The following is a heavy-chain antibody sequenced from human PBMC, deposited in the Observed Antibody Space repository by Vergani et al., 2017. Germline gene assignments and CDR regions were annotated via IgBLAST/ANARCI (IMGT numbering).Heavy chain of an antibody. CDR3: ARGAGWWDR. J-gene: IGHJ5*02. Sequence: QVQLQESGPGLVKPSETLSLTCTVSGGSMSTFYWSWIRQPPGKGLEWIGYIYYSGNTNYYTPLKSRVTISIDTSKNQFSLTLSSVTAADTAVYYCARGAGWWDRWGQGTLVTVSS. D-gene: IGHD6-13*01. V-gene: IGHV4-59*01. CDR2: IYYSGNT. CDR1: GGSMSTFY.